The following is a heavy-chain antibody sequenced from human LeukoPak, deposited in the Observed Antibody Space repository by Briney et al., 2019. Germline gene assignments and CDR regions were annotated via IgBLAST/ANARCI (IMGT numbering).Heavy chain of an antibody. V-gene: IGHV4-4*07. CDR2: IYTSGST. CDR3: ARDPPEGWFDP. J-gene: IGHJ5*02. Sequence: NPSETLSLTCTVSGGSINSYYCSWIRQPAGKGLEWIGRIYTSGSTNYNPSLKSRVTMSVDTSKNQFSLKLSSVTAADTAVYYCARDPPEGWFDPWGQGTLVTVSS. CDR1: GGSINSYY.